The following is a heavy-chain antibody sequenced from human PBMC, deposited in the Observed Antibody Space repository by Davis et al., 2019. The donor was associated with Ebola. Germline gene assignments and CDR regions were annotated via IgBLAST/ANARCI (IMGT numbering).Heavy chain of an antibody. Sequence: GGSLRLSCTASGFTFGDYAMSWVRQAPGKGLEWVANIKQDGSEKYYVDSVKGRFTISRDNAKNSLYLQMNSLRAEDTAVYYCAARNNWFDPWGQGTLVTVSS. CDR3: AARNNWFDP. J-gene: IGHJ5*02. CDR1: GFTFGDYA. V-gene: IGHV3-7*03. D-gene: IGHD6-6*01. CDR2: IKQDGSEK.